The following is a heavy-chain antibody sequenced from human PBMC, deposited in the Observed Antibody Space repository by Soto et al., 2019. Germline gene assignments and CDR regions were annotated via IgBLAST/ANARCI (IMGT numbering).Heavy chain of an antibody. Sequence: PGVSLRLSCAASGFTFSSNAMSWVRQAPGKGLEWVSAISGSGGSTYYADSVKGRFTISRDNSKNTLYLQMNSLRAEDTAVYYCAKVAVDDVDARWFDPWGQGTLVTVSS. J-gene: IGHJ5*02. V-gene: IGHV3-23*01. CDR2: ISGSGGST. CDR1: GFTFSSNA. CDR3: AKVAVDDVDARWFDP. D-gene: IGHD1-1*01.